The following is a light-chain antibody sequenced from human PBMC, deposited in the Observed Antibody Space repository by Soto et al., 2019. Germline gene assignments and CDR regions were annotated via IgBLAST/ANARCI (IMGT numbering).Light chain of an antibody. CDR2: EVS. J-gene: IGLJ1*01. Sequence: QSALTQPASVSGSPGQSITISCTGSSNDVGGYNYVSWYQQHPGQAPKLIIYEVSDRPSGVSPRFSGSKSGNTASLTISGLQVEDEADYFCTSYTSTLPYVFGSGTKVTVL. V-gene: IGLV2-14*01. CDR3: TSYTSTLPYV. CDR1: SNDVGGYNY.